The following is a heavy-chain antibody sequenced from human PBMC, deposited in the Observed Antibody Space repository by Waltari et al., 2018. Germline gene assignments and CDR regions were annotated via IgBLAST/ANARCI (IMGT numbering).Heavy chain of an antibody. J-gene: IGHJ4*02. Sequence: EVDLVESGGGLVQPGGSLRLSCAASGFTFNGYLIHWVRQDRGKGLVWVSRLESDGRRTSFADSVKGRFTISRDNTDNTLYLQMNSLRVDDTGIYFCVRDSGRGRPLLWGRGTVVTVSS. CDR1: GFTFNGYL. CDR2: LESDGRRT. V-gene: IGHV3-74*01. D-gene: IGHD3-16*01. CDR3: VRDSGRGRPLL.